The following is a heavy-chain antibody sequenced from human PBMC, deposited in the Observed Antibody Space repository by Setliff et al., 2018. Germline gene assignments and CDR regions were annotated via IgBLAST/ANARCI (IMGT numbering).Heavy chain of an antibody. CDR2: IYSGGST. Sequence: GGSLRLSCAASGFTVSSNYMSWVRQAPGKGLEWVSVIYSGGSTYYADSVKGRFTISRDNSKNTLYLQMNSLRAEDTAAYYCARGSVAGINDAFDIWGQGTMVTVSS. J-gene: IGHJ3*02. D-gene: IGHD6-19*01. CDR1: GFTVSSNY. CDR3: ARGSVAGINDAFDI. V-gene: IGHV3-53*01.